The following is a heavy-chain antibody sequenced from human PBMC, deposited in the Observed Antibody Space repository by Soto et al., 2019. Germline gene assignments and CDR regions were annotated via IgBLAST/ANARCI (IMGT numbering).Heavy chain of an antibody. D-gene: IGHD5-18*01. V-gene: IGHV2-5*02. Sequence: QITLKESGPTLVKHTQTLTLTCTFSGFSLSTSGVGVGWIRQPPGKALEWLALIYWDDDKRYSPSLKSRLTITKDTSKNQVVLTMTNMDPVDTATYYCAHSPTGYSYGYFDYWGQGTLVTVSS. J-gene: IGHJ4*02. CDR3: AHSPTGYSYGYFDY. CDR2: IYWDDDK. CDR1: GFSLSTSGVG.